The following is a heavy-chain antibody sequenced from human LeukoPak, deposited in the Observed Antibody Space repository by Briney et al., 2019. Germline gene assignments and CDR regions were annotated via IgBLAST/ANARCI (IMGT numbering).Heavy chain of an antibody. CDR2: ISSDGGST. CDR1: GIIFSNYA. D-gene: IGHD1-26*01. CDR3: ARGRQGAKTRYFDL. J-gene: IGHJ2*01. Sequence: GGSLRLSCAASGIIFSNYAMHWVRQGPGRGLECISTISSDGGSTYYANSVKGRFTISRDNSKNTLYLQMGSLRAEDMAVYYCARGRQGAKTRYFDLWGRGTRVTVSS. V-gene: IGHV3-64*01.